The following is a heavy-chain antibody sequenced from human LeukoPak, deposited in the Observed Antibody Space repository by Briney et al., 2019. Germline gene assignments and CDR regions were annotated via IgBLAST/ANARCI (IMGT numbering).Heavy chain of an antibody. V-gene: IGHV4-59*08. Sequence: SETLSLTCTVSGGSISSYYWSWIRQPPGKGLEWIGYGYYGGSTNYNPSLKSRVTISVDTSKNQFSLKLSSVTAAVTAVHYCARHQTGSFSPFDYWGQGTLVTVSS. CDR2: GYYGGST. CDR1: GGSISSYY. CDR3: ARHQTGSFSPFDY. D-gene: IGHD1-1*01. J-gene: IGHJ4*02.